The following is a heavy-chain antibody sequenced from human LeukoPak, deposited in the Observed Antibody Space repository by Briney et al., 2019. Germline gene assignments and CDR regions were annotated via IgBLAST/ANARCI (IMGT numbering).Heavy chain of an antibody. J-gene: IGHJ3*02. CDR2: ISYDGSNK. Sequence: GGSLRLSCAASGFTFSSYAMHRVRQAPDKGLEWVAVISYDGSNKYYADSVKGRFTISRDNSKNTLYLQMNSLRAEDTAVYYCARHSGGAGFLAFDIWGQGTMVTVSS. V-gene: IGHV3-30-3*01. CDR3: ARHSGGAGFLAFDI. CDR1: GFTFSSYA. D-gene: IGHD1-26*01.